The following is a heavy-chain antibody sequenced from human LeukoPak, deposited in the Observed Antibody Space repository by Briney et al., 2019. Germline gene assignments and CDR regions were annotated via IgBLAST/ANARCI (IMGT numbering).Heavy chain of an antibody. CDR3: TSGPTQQWVYYGMDV. V-gene: IGHV3-49*04. D-gene: IGHD5-18*01. CDR2: IRSKGYGGTT. CDR1: GFTFGDHA. J-gene: IGHJ6*02. Sequence: GGSLRLSCTTSGFTFGDHAMSWVRQAPGKGLEWVGFIRSKGYGGTTEYAASVKGRFAISRDDSKSIAYLQMNSLKTEDTAVYYCTSGPTQQWVYYGMDVWGQGTTVIVSS.